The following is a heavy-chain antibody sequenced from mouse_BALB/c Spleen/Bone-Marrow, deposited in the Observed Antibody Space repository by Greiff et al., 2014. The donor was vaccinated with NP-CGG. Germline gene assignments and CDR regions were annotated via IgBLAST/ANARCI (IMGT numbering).Heavy chain of an antibody. CDR1: GYTFTDYA. D-gene: IGHD3-1*01. J-gene: IGHJ4*01. Sequence: VQGVESGAELVRPGVSVKISCKGSGYTFTDYAMHWVKQSHAKSLEWIGVISPYYVDGGYNQKFKGKATMTIDKSSSTAYMELAILTSEDSATYYGARVGSSALYYYAMDYWGQGTSVTVSS. V-gene: IGHV1S137*01. CDR3: ARVGSSALYYYAMDY. CDR2: ISPYYVDG.